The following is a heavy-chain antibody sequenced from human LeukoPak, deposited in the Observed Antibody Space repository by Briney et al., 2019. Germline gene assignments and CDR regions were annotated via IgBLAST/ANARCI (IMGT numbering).Heavy chain of an antibody. Sequence: GGSLRLSCASSGFTFDGYGMHWVRQAPGKGLEWVAFIWYDGTNQYYADSVKGRFTISRDNSKNTLYLQMNSLRAEDTAVYYCAKGNIAVADYWGQGTLVTVSS. J-gene: IGHJ4*02. CDR2: IWYDGTNQ. D-gene: IGHD6-19*01. V-gene: IGHV3-30*02. CDR3: AKGNIAVADY. CDR1: GFTFDGYG.